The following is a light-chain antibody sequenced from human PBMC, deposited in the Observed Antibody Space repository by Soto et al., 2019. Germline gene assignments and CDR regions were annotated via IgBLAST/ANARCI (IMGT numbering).Light chain of an antibody. Sequence: QSVLTQPASVSGSPGQSITISCTGTSSDVGGYKYVSWYQQHPGKAPKLMIYDVSNRPSVVSNRFSGSKSGNTASLTISGLQAEDEADYYCSSYTSSSTYVFGTGTKVTVL. CDR1: SSDVGGYKY. J-gene: IGLJ1*01. V-gene: IGLV2-14*01. CDR3: SSYTSSSTYV. CDR2: DVS.